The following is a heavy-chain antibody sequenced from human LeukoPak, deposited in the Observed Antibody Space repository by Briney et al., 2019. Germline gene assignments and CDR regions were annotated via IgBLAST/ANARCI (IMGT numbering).Heavy chain of an antibody. V-gene: IGHV1-2*02. CDR2: INPNSGGT. Sequence: ASVKVSCKASGYTFTGYYMHWVRQAPGQGLEWMGWINPNSGGTNYAQKFQGRVTMTRDTSISTAYMELSRLRSDDTAVYYCAREKIGYSYGFDQWGQGTLVTVSS. D-gene: IGHD5-18*01. CDR3: AREKIGYSYGFDQ. J-gene: IGHJ5*02. CDR1: GYTFTGYY.